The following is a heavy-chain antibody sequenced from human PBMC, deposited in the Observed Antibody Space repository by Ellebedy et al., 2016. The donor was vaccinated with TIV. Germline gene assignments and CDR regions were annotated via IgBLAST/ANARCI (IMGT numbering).Heavy chain of an antibody. D-gene: IGHD6-13*01. Sequence: SETLSLTXTVSGGPISSYYWSWIRQPAGKGLEWIGRIYTSGSTNYNPSLKSRVTMSVDTSKNQFSLKLSSVTAADTAVYYCAREEGRIAAAGTDYWGQGTLVTVSS. J-gene: IGHJ4*02. CDR1: GGPISSYY. CDR2: IYTSGST. V-gene: IGHV4-4*07. CDR3: AREEGRIAAAGTDY.